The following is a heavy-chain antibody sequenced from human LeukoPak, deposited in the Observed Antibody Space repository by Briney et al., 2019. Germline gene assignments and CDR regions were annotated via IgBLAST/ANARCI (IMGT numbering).Heavy chain of an antibody. CDR1: GGSFSGYY. J-gene: IGHJ4*02. Sequence: PSETLSLTCAVYGGSFSGYYWGWIRQPPGKGLEWSGEINHSGSTNYNPSLKRRVTTSVDTSKNQFSLKRSSVTAADTAVYYCARLSYNWNYFFDYWGQGTLVTVSS. V-gene: IGHV4-34*01. CDR2: INHSGST. D-gene: IGHD1-7*01. CDR3: ARLSYNWNYFFDY.